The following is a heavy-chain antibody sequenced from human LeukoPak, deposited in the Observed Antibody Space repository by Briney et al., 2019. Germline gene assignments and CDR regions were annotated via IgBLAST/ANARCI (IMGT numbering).Heavy chain of an antibody. V-gene: IGHV1-69*13. J-gene: IGHJ6*02. CDR3: ARGATIFGVVTDHYGMDV. D-gene: IGHD3-3*01. CDR1: GGTFSSYA. Sequence: SVKVSCKASGGTFSSYAISWVRQAPGQGLEWMGGIIPIFGTANYAQKFQGRVTITADESTSTAYMELSSLRSEDTAVYYCARGATIFGVVTDHYGMDVWGQGTTVTVSS. CDR2: IIPIFGTA.